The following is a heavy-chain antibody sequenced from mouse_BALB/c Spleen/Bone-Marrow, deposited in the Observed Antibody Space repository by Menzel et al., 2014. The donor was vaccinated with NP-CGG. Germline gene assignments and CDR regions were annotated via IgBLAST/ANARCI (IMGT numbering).Heavy chain of an antibody. CDR2: IYPGDGDT. CDR3: ARVYYGNLDY. J-gene: IGHJ4*01. D-gene: IGHD2-1*01. CDR1: GYEFSSYW. Sequence: QVQLQQSGAELVRPGSSVKISCKASGYEFSSYWMNWVKQRPGQGLEWTGQIYPGDGDTNYNGKFKGKATLTADKSSSTAYMQVSSLTSEDSAVYFCARVYYGNLDYWGQGTSVTVSS. V-gene: IGHV1-80*01.